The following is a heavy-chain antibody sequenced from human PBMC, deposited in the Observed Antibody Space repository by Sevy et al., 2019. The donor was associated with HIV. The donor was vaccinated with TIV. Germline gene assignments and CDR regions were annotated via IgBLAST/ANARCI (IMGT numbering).Heavy chain of an antibody. V-gene: IGHV3-48*02. CDR3: ATGPDCGGDCDIGFYYPLDV. D-gene: IGHD2-21*02. J-gene: IGHJ6*02. CDR2: ISGNSAAI. Sequence: GSLRLSCAASGFTFSRYSMNWVRQAPGKGLEWISYISGNSAAIYYADSVKGRFTVSRDNDNDALYLQLNSLRYDDTALYYCATGPDCGGDCDIGFYYPLDVWGQGTTVTVSS. CDR1: GFTFSRYS.